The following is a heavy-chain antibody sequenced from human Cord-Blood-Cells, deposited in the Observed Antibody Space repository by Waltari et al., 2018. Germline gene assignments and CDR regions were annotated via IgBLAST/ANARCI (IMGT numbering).Heavy chain of an antibody. CDR2: IDHSGST. D-gene: IGHD2-2*01. V-gene: IGHV4-38-2*01. CDR3: AAPPTDIVVVPAAENWYFDL. Sequence: QVQLQESGPGLVKPSETLSLTCAVSGYSISSGYYWGWIRQPPGKGLEWIGSIDHSGSTVYNPSLKRRVTISVDTSKNHCSLKLSSVTAADTAVYYCAAPPTDIVVVPAAENWYFDLWGRGTLVTVSS. CDR1: GYSISSGYY. J-gene: IGHJ2*01.